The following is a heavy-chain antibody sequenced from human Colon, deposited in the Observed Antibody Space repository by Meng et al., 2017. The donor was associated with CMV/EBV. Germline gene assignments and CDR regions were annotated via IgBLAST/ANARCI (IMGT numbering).Heavy chain of an antibody. CDR2: VSWDGGST. J-gene: IGHJ4*02. CDR1: GFTFDDYT. CDR3: AKGTAATTVPDFDS. Sequence: GESLKISCAASGFTFDDYTMNWVRHAPGKGLEWVALVSWDGGSTRYADSVRGRFTISRDNSSNLLVLQLNSLRSDDSALYYCAKGTAATTVPDFDSWGQGTLVTVSS. D-gene: IGHD4-17*01. V-gene: IGHV3-43*01.